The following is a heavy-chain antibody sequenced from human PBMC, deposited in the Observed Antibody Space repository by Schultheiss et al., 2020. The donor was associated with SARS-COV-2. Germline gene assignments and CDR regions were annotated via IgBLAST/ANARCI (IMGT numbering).Heavy chain of an antibody. D-gene: IGHD6-19*01. CDR3: AKDGNQQWLVITRGYYYMDV. Sequence: GGSLRLSCAASGFTFSSYAMSWVRQAPGKGLEWVAVISYDGSNKYYADSVKGRFTISRDNSKNTLYLQMNSLRAEDTAVYYCAKDGNQQWLVITRGYYYMDVWGKGTTVTVSS. J-gene: IGHJ6*03. CDR1: GFTFSSYA. V-gene: IGHV3-30*18. CDR2: ISYDGSNK.